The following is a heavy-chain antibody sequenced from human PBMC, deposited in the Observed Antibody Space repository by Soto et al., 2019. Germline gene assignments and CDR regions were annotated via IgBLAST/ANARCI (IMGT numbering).Heavy chain of an antibody. V-gene: IGHV1-69*02. CDR2: IIPILGIA. CDR1: GGTFSSYT. D-gene: IGHD3-22*01. J-gene: IGHJ4*02. Sequence: QVQLVQSGAEVKKPGSSVKVSCKASGGTFSSYTISWVRQAPGQGLEWMGRIIPILGIANYAQKFQGRVTCTADKSTSAAYMELSSLTSEDTAVYYCARGLHSDSISLDDYWGQGTLVTVSS. CDR3: ARGLHSDSISLDDY.